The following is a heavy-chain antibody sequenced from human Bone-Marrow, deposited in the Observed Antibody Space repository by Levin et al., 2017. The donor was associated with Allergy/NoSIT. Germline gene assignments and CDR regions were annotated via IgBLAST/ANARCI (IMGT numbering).Heavy chain of an antibody. CDR1: GVSITSGSYY. V-gene: IGHV4-61*09. J-gene: IGHJ6*03. Sequence: SQTLSLTCTVSGVSITSGSYYWSWIRQPAGKGLEWIGHSYTSGNITYNPSLKSRVTITLDTSKNQFSLKLRSVTAADTAVYYCARVLQYSYYYTDVWGKGTMVTVSS. CDR3: ARVLQYSYYYTDV. CDR2: SYTSGNI. D-gene: IGHD2-21*01.